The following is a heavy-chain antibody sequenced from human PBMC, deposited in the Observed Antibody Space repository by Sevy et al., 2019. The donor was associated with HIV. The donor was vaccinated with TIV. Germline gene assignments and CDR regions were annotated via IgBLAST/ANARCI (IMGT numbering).Heavy chain of an antibody. J-gene: IGHJ3*02. V-gene: IGHV1-69*13. Sequence: ASVNVSCKASGGTFSSHAISWVRQAPGQGLEWMGGIIPNFGPAHYAQKFQGRVTITADESTSKAYMELSSLRSEDTAVYYCASRDGDNGSDSFDIWGQGTMVTVSS. CDR1: GGTFSSHA. D-gene: IGHD4-17*01. CDR2: IIPNFGPA. CDR3: ASRDGDNGSDSFDI.